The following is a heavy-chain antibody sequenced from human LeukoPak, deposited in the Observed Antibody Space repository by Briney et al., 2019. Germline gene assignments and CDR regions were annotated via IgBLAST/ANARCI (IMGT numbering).Heavy chain of an antibody. J-gene: IGHJ3*02. CDR2: IYSGGNT. V-gene: IGHV3-66*01. D-gene: IGHD4-23*01. Sequence: GGSLRLSCAASGFTFSKYAMSWVRQAPGKGLEWVSVIYSGGNTYYADSVKGRFTISRDKSKNTLYLQMNSLRVEDTAVYYCARDRWGDAFDIWGQGTMVTVSS. CDR1: GFTFSKYA. CDR3: ARDRWGDAFDI.